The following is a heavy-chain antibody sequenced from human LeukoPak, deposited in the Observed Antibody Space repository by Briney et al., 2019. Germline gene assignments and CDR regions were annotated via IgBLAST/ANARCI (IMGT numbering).Heavy chain of an antibody. D-gene: IGHD3-10*01. V-gene: IGHV3-15*01. CDR2: IKSKTDGGTT. J-gene: IGHJ4*02. CDR3: TTVLHYYDSGTYSIDY. Sequence: GGSLRLSCAASGFTFSYAWMSWVRQAPGRGLEWVGRIKSKTDGGTTDYGTSVKGRFTISRDDSKNTVYLQMNSLKTEDTAVYYCTTVLHYYDSGTYSIDYWGQGTLVTVSS. CDR1: GFTFSYAW.